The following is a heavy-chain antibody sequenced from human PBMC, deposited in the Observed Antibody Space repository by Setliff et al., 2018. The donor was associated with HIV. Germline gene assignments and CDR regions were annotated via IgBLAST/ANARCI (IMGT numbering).Heavy chain of an antibody. CDR2: IYTSGET. V-gene: IGHV4-4*08. CDR3: ARGGFTGATTHFQH. D-gene: IGHD3-16*01. CDR1: GGSISSYY. J-gene: IGHJ1*01. Sequence: SETLSLTCTVSGGSISSYYWSWIRQPPGKGLEWIGYIYTSGETNYNTTPKSRVTISADMSKNQLSLKLSSVTAADTAVYYCARGGFTGATTHFQHWGRGTLVTVSS.